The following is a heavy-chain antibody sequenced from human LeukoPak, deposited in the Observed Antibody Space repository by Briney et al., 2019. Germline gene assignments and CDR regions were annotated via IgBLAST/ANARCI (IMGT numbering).Heavy chain of an antibody. D-gene: IGHD2-8*02. CDR1: GYTFTSYD. V-gene: IGHV1-8*01. CDR2: MNRNSGNT. Sequence: ASVKVSCKASGYTFTSYDINWVRQATGQRLEWMEWMNRNSGNTGYAQKFQGRVTMSSNTSISTAYMELSSLRSEGTAVYYSARVYWHTYFDPGPQGTLVTVSS. CDR3: ARVYWHTYFDP. J-gene: IGHJ5*02.